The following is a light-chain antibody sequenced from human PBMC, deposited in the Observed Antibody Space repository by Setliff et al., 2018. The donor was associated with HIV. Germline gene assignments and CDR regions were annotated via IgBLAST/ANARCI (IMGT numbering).Light chain of an antibody. Sequence: SVLTQPASVSGSPGQSIPISCTGASSDVGGYSFVSWYQQHPGKDPKLMIYDVSNRPSGVSERFSGSKSGNPASLTISGLQAEDEADYYCSSYTSSTPLYVFGTWTKVTVL. CDR3: SSYTSSTPLYV. CDR1: SSDVGGYSF. V-gene: IGLV2-14*03. CDR2: DVS. J-gene: IGLJ1*01.